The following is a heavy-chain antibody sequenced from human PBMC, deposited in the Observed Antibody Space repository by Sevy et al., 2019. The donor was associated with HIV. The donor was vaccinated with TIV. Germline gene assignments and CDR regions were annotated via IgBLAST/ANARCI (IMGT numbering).Heavy chain of an antibody. D-gene: IGHD3-22*01. CDR3: ATTKDYYENSGDPFDY. CDR1: GNTLTQLS. V-gene: IGHV1-24*01. J-gene: IGHJ4*02. Sequence: ASVKVSCKVSGNTLTQLSMHWVRQVPGKGLEWMGSFDPEDDERIYAQKFQGRVTMTEDTSTDTAYMELSSLKSEDTALYYCATTKDYYENSGDPFDYWGQGTLVTVSS. CDR2: FDPEDDER.